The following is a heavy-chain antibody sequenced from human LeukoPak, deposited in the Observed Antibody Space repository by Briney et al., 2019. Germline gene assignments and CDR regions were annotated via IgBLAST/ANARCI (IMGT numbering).Heavy chain of an antibody. CDR3: ARDGEHYYFDY. Sequence: PSETLSLTCTVSGGSISSYYWSWIRQPPGKGLEWIGYIYYSGSTNYNPSLKSRVTISVDTSKNQFPLKLSSVTAADTAVYYCARDGEHYYFDYWGQGTLVTVSS. V-gene: IGHV4-59*01. J-gene: IGHJ4*02. CDR2: IYYSGST. D-gene: IGHD1/OR15-1a*01. CDR1: GGSISSYY.